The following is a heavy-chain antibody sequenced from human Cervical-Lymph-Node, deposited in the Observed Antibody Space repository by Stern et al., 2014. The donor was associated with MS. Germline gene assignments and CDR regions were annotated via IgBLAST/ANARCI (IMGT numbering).Heavy chain of an antibody. Sequence: VQLVESGGGLVKPGGSLRLSCAASGFTISTYTMNWVRQAPGKGLEWVSSMSSDSDYIFYADSVKGRFTITRDNAKNSLYLQMNSLRAEDTAVYYCARDMGIQLWPFDYWGQGTLVTVSS. V-gene: IGHV3-21*01. J-gene: IGHJ4*02. CDR1: GFTISTYT. CDR2: MSSDSDYI. D-gene: IGHD5-18*01. CDR3: ARDMGIQLWPFDY.